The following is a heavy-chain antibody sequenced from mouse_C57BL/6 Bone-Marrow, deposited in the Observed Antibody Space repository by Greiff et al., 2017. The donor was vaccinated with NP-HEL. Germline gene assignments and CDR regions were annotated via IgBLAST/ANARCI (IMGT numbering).Heavy chain of an antibody. CDR2: INPNNGGT. D-gene: IGHD2-14*01. Sequence: VQLQQSGPELVKPGASVKISCKASGYTFTDYYMNWVKQSHGKSLEWIGDINPNNGGTSYNQKFKGKATLTVDKSSSTAYMELRSLTSEDSAVYYCAGELYRDYWGQGTTLTVSS. CDR3: AGELYRDY. CDR1: GYTFTDYY. J-gene: IGHJ2*01. V-gene: IGHV1-26*01.